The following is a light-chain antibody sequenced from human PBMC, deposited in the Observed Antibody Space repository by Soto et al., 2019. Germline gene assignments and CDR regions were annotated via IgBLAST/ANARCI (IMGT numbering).Light chain of an antibody. CDR2: DAS. CDR3: QQRRNLVT. CDR1: QNINTY. V-gene: IGKV3-11*01. Sequence: EIVLTQSPGTLSLSPGERATLSCRASQNINTYLAWYQQRPGQAPRLLIYDASNRATGIPARFSGRGSGTDFTLTISSLEPEDFAVYHCQQRRNLVTFGGGTKVEIK. J-gene: IGKJ4*01.